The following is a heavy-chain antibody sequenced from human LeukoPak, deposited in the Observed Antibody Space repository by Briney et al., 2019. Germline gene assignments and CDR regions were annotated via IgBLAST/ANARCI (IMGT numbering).Heavy chain of an antibody. J-gene: IGHJ4*02. CDR3: ARGSCSSTSCYTVYYFDY. V-gene: IGHV1-2*02. D-gene: IGHD2-2*02. Sequence: AASVKVSCKTSGYTFTTYHINWVRQAPGQGLEWMGWINPNSGGTNYAQKFQGRVTMTRDTSISTAYMELSRLRSDDTAVYYCARGSCSSTSCYTVYYFDYWGQGTLVTVSS. CDR2: INPNSGGT. CDR1: GYTFTTYH.